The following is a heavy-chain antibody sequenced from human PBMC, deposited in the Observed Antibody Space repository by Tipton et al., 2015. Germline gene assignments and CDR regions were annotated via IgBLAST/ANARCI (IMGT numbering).Heavy chain of an antibody. V-gene: IGHV4-59*01. D-gene: IGHD6-13*01. Sequence: TLSLTCSVSDVSISGYYCSWIRQTPGKGLEWIGYIYYTGSTKYNPSLKSRLSMSVDTPKNQFSLKLTSVTAADTAVYYCARESSDQQLADAFDIWGPGTAVTVS. J-gene: IGHJ3*02. CDR2: IYYTGST. CDR3: ARESSDQQLADAFDI. CDR1: DVSISGYY.